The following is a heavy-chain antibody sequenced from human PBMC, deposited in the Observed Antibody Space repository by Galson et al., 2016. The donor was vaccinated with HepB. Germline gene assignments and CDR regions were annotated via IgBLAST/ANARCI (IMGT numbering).Heavy chain of an antibody. J-gene: IGHJ4*02. CDR2: IYWDDDK. D-gene: IGHD4-23*01. Sequence: PALVKPTQTLTLTCTFSGFSLSTSGVGVGWIRQPPGKALEWLGIIYWDDDKRYSPSLKSRLTITKDTSKNQLVLTMTNMGPVDTATYYCAHRGTYGGSIDFDYWGQGTLVTVSA. CDR3: AHRGTYGGSIDFDY. CDR1: GFSLSTSGVG. V-gene: IGHV2-5*02.